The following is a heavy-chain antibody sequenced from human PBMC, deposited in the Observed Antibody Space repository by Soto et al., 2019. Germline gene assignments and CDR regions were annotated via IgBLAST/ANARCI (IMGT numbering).Heavy chain of an antibody. V-gene: IGHV3-53*01. D-gene: IGHD3-3*01. CDR1: GFTVSSNY. J-gene: IGHJ6*02. Sequence: VQLVQSGGGLIQPGGSLRLSRAASGFTVSSNYMSWVRQAPGKGLEWVSVIYSGGSTYYADSVKGRFTISRDNSKNTLYLQMNSLRAEDTAVYYCASTSINFWSGYPLPLGMDVWGQGTTVTVSS. CDR2: IYSGGST. CDR3: ASTSINFWSGYPLPLGMDV.